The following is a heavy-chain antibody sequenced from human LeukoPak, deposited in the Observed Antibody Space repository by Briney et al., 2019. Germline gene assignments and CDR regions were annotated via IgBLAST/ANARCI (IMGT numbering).Heavy chain of an antibody. J-gene: IGHJ4*02. CDR2: IIPIFGTA. CDR3: ARDLVHSSGWYGSFDY. V-gene: IGHV1-69*06. D-gene: IGHD6-13*01. Sequence: VASAKVSCKASGGTFSSYAISWVRQAPGQGLEWMGGIIPIFGTANYAQKFQGRVTITADKSTSTAYMELSSLRSEDTAVYYCARDLVHSSGWYGSFDYWGQGTPVTVSS. CDR1: GGTFSSYA.